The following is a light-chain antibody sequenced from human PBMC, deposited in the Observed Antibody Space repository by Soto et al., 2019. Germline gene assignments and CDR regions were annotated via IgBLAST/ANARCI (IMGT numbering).Light chain of an antibody. J-gene: IGLJ2*01. V-gene: IGLV1-51*01. Sequence: QSVLTQPPSVSAAPGQKVTISCSGSSSKIGKNYVSWYQQLPGTAPKLVVYDENKRPSGIPDRFSVSKSGTSATLGITGLQTGDEADYYCGSWDSSLYAVVFGGGTKVTVL. CDR1: SSKIGKNY. CDR2: DEN. CDR3: GSWDSSLYAVV.